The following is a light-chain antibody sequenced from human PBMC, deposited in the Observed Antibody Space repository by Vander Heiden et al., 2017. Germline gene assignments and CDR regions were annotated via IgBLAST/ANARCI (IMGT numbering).Light chain of an antibody. Sequence: EFVSTEPPGTLSLSPGEGATLCCRASQSVSSSYLAWYKQKPGEAPRHLIYGAASRANGIPDRVSGSGSGTDFTLTISRMEPEDFVVYYRQQYGSSPRTFGPGTKVDIK. CDR1: QSVSSSY. CDR2: GAA. J-gene: IGKJ3*01. V-gene: IGKV3-20*01. CDR3: QQYGSSPRT.